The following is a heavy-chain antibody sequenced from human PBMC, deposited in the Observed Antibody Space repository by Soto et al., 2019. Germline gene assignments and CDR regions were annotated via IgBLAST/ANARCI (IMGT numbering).Heavy chain of an antibody. D-gene: IGHD6-19*01. V-gene: IGHV1-58*01. CDR2: IVVASGYS. CDR1: GFTFGSSA. CDR3: AADVIGVAGDFDH. J-gene: IGHJ4*02. Sequence: LVQSGPDVKKPGTSVKVSCKTSGFTFGSSAVQWVRQVRGQRLEWIVWIVVASGYSNVAQKFQDRVSLTRDLSTNTAFMELSSLTSEDSAMYYCAADVIGVAGDFDHWGQGTLVSVSS.